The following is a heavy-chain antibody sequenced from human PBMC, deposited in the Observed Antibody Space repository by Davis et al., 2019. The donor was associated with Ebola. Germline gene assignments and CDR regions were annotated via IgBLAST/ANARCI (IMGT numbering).Heavy chain of an antibody. CDR1: GYTFTGYY. Sequence: ASVKVSCKASGYTFTGYYMHWVRQAPGQGLEWMGIINPSGGSTSYAQKFQGRVTMTRDTSTSTVYMELSSLRSEDTAVYYCARDPSITIFGVVISHMDVWGKGTTVTVSS. D-gene: IGHD3-3*01. J-gene: IGHJ6*03. CDR3: ARDPSITIFGVVISHMDV. CDR2: INPSGGST. V-gene: IGHV1-46*01.